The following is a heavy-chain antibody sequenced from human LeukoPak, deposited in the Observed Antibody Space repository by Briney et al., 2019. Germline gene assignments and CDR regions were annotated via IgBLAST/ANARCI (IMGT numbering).Heavy chain of an antibody. CDR1: GYSISSGYY. V-gene: IGHV4-38-2*02. CDR3: AREYEYYFDY. J-gene: IGHJ4*02. D-gene: IGHD2-8*01. CDR2: IYHSGST. Sequence: SETLSLTCTVSGYSISSGYYWGWIRQPPGKGLEWIGSIYHSGSTYYNPSLKSRVTISVDTSKNQFSLKLSSVTAADTAVYYCAREYEYYFDYWGQGTLVTVSS.